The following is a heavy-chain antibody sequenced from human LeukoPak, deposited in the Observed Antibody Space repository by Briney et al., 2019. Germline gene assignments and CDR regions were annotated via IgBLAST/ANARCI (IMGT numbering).Heavy chain of an antibody. CDR1: GFTFSSYA. CDR3: ARDQTVLPYFDY. CDR2: ISYDGSNK. D-gene: IGHD4-11*01. V-gene: IGHV3-30-3*01. Sequence: GGSLRLSCAASGFTFSSYAMHWVRQAPGKGLEWVAVISYDGSNKYYADSVKGRFTISRDNSKNTLYLQMNSLRAEDTAVYYCARDQTVLPYFDYWGQGTLVTVSS. J-gene: IGHJ4*02.